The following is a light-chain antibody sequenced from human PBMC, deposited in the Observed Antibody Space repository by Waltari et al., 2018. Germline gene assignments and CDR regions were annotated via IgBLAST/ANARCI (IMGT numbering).Light chain of an antibody. Sequence: EIVLTPSPPTLSLSPGERPPLSCRASQSVSSSLAWYQHKPGQAPRLLIYGASSRATGIPDRFSGSGSGTDFTLTISSLEPEDFAIYYCLQYTNWPRTFGQGTKVEIK. CDR2: GAS. J-gene: IGKJ1*01. CDR3: LQYTNWPRT. CDR1: QSVSSS. V-gene: IGKV3-15*01.